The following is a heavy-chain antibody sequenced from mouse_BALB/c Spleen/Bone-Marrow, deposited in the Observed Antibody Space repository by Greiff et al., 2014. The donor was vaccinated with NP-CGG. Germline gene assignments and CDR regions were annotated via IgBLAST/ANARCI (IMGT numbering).Heavy chain of an antibody. CDR3: AKANWAPFDY. CDR1: GFSLTSYG. CDR2: ICGDGNT. J-gene: IGHJ2*01. D-gene: IGHD4-1*01. Sequence: VMLVESGPGLVAPSQSLSITCTISGFSLTSYGVSWVRQPPGKGLEWLGGICGDGNTNYHSALISRLRISKDNSKSQILLKLNSRKTDDKATDYCAKANWAPFDYWGQGTPLTVSS. V-gene: IGHV2-3*01.